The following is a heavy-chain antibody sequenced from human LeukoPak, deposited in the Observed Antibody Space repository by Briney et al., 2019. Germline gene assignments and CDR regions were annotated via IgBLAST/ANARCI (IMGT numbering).Heavy chain of an antibody. CDR2: IYSGDST. J-gene: IGHJ4*02. V-gene: IGHV3-53*01. Sequence: GGSLTLSCAASGFTVNNNYMNWVRQAPGKGLEWVSLIYSGDSTYYADSVKGRFIISRDNSKNKLYLQMNSLRAEDTAVYYCAREVATGFSCFDYWGQRTLVTVSS. CDR3: AREVATGFSCFDY. D-gene: IGHD2-21*02. CDR1: GFTVNNNY.